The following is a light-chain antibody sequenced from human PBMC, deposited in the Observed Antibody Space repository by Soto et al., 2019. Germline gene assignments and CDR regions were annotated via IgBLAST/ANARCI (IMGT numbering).Light chain of an antibody. Sequence: EIVMTQSPATLSVSPGERATLSCRASQTVSSNLGWYQQKPGQAPRLLIYGASTRATGIPARFSGSGSGTDFTLTISSLQSDDSAVYYWQQYHNWPPYTFGQGTKLEIK. CDR3: QQYHNWPPYT. J-gene: IGKJ2*01. CDR2: GAS. V-gene: IGKV3-15*01. CDR1: QTVSSN.